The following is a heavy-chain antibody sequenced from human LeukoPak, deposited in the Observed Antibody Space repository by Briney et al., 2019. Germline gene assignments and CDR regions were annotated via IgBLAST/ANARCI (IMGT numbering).Heavy chain of an antibody. CDR3: AREQDREAAATVVGDY. CDR1: GFTFSSYS. J-gene: IGHJ4*02. CDR2: ISSSSSYI. V-gene: IGHV3-21*01. D-gene: IGHD4-23*01. Sequence: GGSLRLSCAASGFTFSSYSMNWVRQAPGKGLEWVSSISSSSSYIYYADSVKGRFTFSRDNAKNSLSLQMNSLRAEDTAVYYCAREQDREAAATVVGDYWGQGTLVTVSS.